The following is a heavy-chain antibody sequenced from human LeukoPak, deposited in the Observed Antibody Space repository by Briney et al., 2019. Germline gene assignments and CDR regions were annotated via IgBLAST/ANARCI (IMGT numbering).Heavy chain of an antibody. J-gene: IGHJ4*02. CDR3: ATDRADY. CDR1: GIIFSNTW. Sequence: PGGSLRLSCEVSGIIFSNTWMNWVRQAPGRGLEWVGRIKSKYDGGTTDFAAPVKGRFTISRDDSKNTLELQINTLKIEDTAVYFCATDRADYWGQGTLVTVSS. CDR2: IKSKYDGGTT. V-gene: IGHV3-15*05.